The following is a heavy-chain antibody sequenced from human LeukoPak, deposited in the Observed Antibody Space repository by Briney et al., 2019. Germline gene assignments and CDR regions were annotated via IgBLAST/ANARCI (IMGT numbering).Heavy chain of an antibody. CDR3: ARRRDDSSGYYFKYFDY. Sequence: SETLSLTCTVSGGSISSSSYYWGWIRQPPGKGLEWIGSIYYSGSTYYNPSLKSRVTISVDTSKNQFSLKLSSVTAADTAVYYCARRRDDSSGYYFKYFDYWGQGTLVTVSS. CDR2: IYYSGST. CDR1: GGSISSSSYY. J-gene: IGHJ4*02. V-gene: IGHV4-39*01. D-gene: IGHD3-22*01.